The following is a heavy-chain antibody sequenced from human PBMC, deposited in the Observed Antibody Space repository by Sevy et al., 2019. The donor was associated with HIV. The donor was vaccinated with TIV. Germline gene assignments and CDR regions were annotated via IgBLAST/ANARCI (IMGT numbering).Heavy chain of an antibody. CDR2: INPNSGGT. D-gene: IGHD1-26*01. CDR1: GYIFTDYY. J-gene: IGHJ4*02. CDR3: ATGGRSGSYFTEDYFDY. V-gene: IGHV1-2*04. Sequence: ASVKVSCTASGYIFTDYYIHWVRQAPGQGLEWMGWINPNSGGTNYTQEFQGWVTMTRYTSISTAYMELIRLKSDDTGIYYCATGGRSGSYFTEDYFDYWGQGTLVTASS.